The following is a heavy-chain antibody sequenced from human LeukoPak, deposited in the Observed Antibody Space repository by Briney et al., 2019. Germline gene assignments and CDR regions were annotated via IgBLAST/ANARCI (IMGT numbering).Heavy chain of an antibody. V-gene: IGHV3-53*01. CDR3: ATLVVVTADYYDSSGYDWGYYFDY. Sequence: GGSLRLSCAASGFTVSSNYMSWVRQAPGKGLEWVSVIYSGGSTYYADSVKGRFTISRDNSKNTLYLQMNSLRAEDTAVYYCATLVVVTADYYDSSGYDWGYYFDYWGQGTLVTVSS. J-gene: IGHJ4*02. CDR2: IYSGGST. CDR1: GFTVSSNY. D-gene: IGHD3-22*01.